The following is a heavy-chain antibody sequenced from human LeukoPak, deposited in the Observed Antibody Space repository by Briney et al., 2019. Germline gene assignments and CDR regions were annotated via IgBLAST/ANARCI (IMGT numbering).Heavy chain of an antibody. CDR1: GFTFSSYA. Sequence: GGSLRLSCAASGFTFSSYAMSWVRQAPGKGLEWVSAISGSGGSTYYADSVKGRFTISRDNSKNTLYLQMNSLRAEDTAVYYCARGPNDSSGYYYYMDVWGKGTTVTVSS. CDR2: ISGSGGST. V-gene: IGHV3-23*01. J-gene: IGHJ6*03. CDR3: ARGPNDSSGYYYYMDV. D-gene: IGHD3-22*01.